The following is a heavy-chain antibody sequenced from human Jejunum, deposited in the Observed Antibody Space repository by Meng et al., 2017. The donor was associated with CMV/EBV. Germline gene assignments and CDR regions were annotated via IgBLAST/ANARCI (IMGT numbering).Heavy chain of an antibody. CDR2: IFHTGTT. CDR1: GGSLIGTNW. Sequence: LSLPSVVSGGSLIGTNWWNWVRQPPGRGLEWIGEIFHTGTTNYNPSLKSRVTISIDNSKNRFSLKLTSVTAADTAVYFCGDPPAGYWGQGVLVTVSS. J-gene: IGHJ4*02. V-gene: IGHV4-4*01. CDR3: GDPPAGY.